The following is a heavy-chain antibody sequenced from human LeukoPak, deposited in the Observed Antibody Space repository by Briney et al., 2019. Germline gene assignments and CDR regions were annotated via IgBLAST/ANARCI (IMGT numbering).Heavy chain of an antibody. CDR2: IYYSGST. V-gene: IGHV4-59*12. CDR1: GGSISSYY. J-gene: IGHJ4*02. D-gene: IGHD3-3*01. Sequence: SETLSLTCTVSGGSISSYYWSWIRQPPGKGLEWIGYIYYSGSTNYNPSLKSRVTIPVDTSKNQFSLKLSSVTAADTAVYYCAREDYDFWSGSYRDYWGQGTLVTVSS. CDR3: AREDYDFWSGSYRDY.